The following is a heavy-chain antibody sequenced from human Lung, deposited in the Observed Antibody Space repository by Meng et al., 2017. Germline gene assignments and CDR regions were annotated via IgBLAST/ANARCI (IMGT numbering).Heavy chain of an antibody. D-gene: IGHD4-11*01. CDR3: ARGPTTMAHDFDY. CDR2: INHSGST. V-gene: IGHV4-34*01. Sequence: QGQLQRGSPGLLKPSQPLPLPCVVLGGSFSDTSWSWIRQPPGKGLEWIGEINHSGSTNYNPSLESRATISVDTSQNNLSLKLSSVTAADSAVYYCARGPTTMAHDFDYWGQGTLVTVSS. CDR1: GGSFSDTS. J-gene: IGHJ4*02.